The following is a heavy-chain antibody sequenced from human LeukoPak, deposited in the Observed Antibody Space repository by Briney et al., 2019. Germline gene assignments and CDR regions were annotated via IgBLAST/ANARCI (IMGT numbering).Heavy chain of an antibody. CDR3: ARREMIVGVAVDY. V-gene: IGHV1-69*05. CDR1: GGTFSSYA. CDR2: IIPIFGTA. Sequence: SVKVSCKASGGTFSSYAISLVRQAPGQGLEWMGRIIPIFGTANYAQKFQGRVTITTDESTSTAYMELSSLRSEDTAVYYCARREMIVGVAVDYWGQGTLVTVSS. J-gene: IGHJ4*02. D-gene: IGHD3-22*01.